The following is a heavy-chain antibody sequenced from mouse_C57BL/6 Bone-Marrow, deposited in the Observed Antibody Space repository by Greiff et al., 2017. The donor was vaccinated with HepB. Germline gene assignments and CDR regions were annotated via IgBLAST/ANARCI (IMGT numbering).Heavy chain of an antibody. J-gene: IGHJ3*01. CDR1: GFTFSSYT. CDR2: ISGGGGNT. CDR3: ARHGGLRRPFAY. Sequence: EVKLMESGGGLVKPGGSLKLSCAASGFTFSSYTMSWVRQTPEKRLEWVATISGGGGNTYYPDSVKGRFTISRDNAKNTLYLQMSSLRSEDTALYYCARHGGLRRPFAYWGQGTLVTVSA. V-gene: IGHV5-9*01. D-gene: IGHD2-4*01.